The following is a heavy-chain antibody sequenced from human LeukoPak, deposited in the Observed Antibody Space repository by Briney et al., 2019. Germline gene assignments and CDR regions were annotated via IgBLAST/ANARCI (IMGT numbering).Heavy chain of an antibody. CDR3: ASPSPSYSSSWYYFDY. D-gene: IGHD6-13*01. J-gene: IGHJ4*02. CDR1: GGTFSSYA. V-gene: IGHV1-69*13. Sequence: SVKVSCKASGGTFSSYAISWVRQAPGQGLEWMGGIIPIFGTANYAQKFQGRVTITADESTSTAYMELSSLRSEDTAVYYCASPSPSYSSSWYYFDYWGQGTLVTVSS. CDR2: IIPIFGTA.